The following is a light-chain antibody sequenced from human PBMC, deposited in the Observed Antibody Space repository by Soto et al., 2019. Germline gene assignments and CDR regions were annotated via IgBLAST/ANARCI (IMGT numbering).Light chain of an antibody. CDR2: AIS. V-gene: IGLV2-23*02. Sequence: QSVLTQAASVSGSPGQSVTISCTGVTSNVGSYDLVSWYQQPPGEAPRLIIYAISERPSGISDRFAGSRSANTASLTISGLQAEDEAHYYCSQVHPYSDVQFGGGTKVTVL. J-gene: IGLJ2*01. CDR1: TSNVGSYDL. CDR3: SQVHPYSDVQ.